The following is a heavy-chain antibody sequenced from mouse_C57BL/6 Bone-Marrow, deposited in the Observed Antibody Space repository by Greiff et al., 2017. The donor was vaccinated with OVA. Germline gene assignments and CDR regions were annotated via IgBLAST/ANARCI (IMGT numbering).Heavy chain of an antibody. V-gene: IGHV1-82*01. CDR2: IYPGDGDT. Sequence: VKLVESGPELVKPGASVKISCKASGYAFSSSWMNWVKQRPGKGLEWIGRIYPGDGDTNYNGKFKGKATLTADKSSSTAYMQLSSLTSEDSAVYFCARSYYGSQAWFAYWGQGTLVTVSA. J-gene: IGHJ3*01. CDR1: GYAFSSSW. D-gene: IGHD1-1*01. CDR3: ARSYYGSQAWFAY.